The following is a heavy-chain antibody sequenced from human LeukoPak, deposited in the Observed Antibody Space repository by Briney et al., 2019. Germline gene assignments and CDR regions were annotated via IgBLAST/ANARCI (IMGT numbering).Heavy chain of an antibody. J-gene: IGHJ4*02. Sequence: GGSLRLSCVASGFTFSTYATIWVRQAPGKGLEWVSAISNTGDNTYYADSVKGRFSISRDNSKNTVYLQMSGLRAEDTAVYYCAKDGGYWGQGTLVTVSP. V-gene: IGHV3-23*01. D-gene: IGHD3-3*01. CDR3: AKDGGY. CDR2: ISNTGDNT. CDR1: GFTFSTYA.